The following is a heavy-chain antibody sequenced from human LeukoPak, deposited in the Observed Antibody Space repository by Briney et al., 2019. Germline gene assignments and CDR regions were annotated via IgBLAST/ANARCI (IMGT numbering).Heavy chain of an antibody. Sequence: SVKVSCKASGGTFSSYAISRVRQAPGQGLEWMGGIIPIFGTANYAQKFQGRVTITADKSTSTAYMELSSLRSEDTAVYYCARAIVEPYTGYYGMDVWGKGTTVTVSS. D-gene: IGHD3-16*02. CDR2: IIPIFGTA. CDR3: ARAIVEPYTGYYGMDV. J-gene: IGHJ6*04. V-gene: IGHV1-69*06. CDR1: GGTFSSYA.